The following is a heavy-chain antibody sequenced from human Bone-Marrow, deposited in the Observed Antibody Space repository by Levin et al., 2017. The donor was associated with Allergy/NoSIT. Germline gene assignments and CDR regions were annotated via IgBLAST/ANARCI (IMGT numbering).Heavy chain of an antibody. CDR3: ASAGSGYDYWLHFDY. CDR2: IIPIIGPA. J-gene: IGHJ4*02. CDR1: GGTFSTYA. D-gene: IGHD3-3*01. Sequence: SVKVSCKASGGTFSTYAINWVRQAPGQGLEWMGGIIPIIGPANYAQKFQGRVTITADESTSTVFMELTSLTSEDTDVYYCASAGSGYDYWLHFDYWGQGTLVTVAS. V-gene: IGHV1-69*13.